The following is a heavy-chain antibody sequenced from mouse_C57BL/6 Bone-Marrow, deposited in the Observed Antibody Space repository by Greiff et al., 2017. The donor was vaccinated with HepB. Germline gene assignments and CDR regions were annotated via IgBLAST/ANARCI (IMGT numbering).Heavy chain of an antibody. CDR1: GYTFTSYW. J-gene: IGHJ4*01. CDR3: ARWNYYRAKGGYAMDY. CDR2: INPSNGGT. V-gene: IGHV1-53*01. Sequence: QVQLQQPGTELVKPGASVKLSCKASGYTFTSYWMHWVKQRPGQGLEWIGNINPSNGGTNYNEKFKSKATLTVDKSSSTAYMQLSSLTSEDSAVYYCARWNYYRAKGGYAMDYWGQGTSVTVSS. D-gene: IGHD2-14*01.